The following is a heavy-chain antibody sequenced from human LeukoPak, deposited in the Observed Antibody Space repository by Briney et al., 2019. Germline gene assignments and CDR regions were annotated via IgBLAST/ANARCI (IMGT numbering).Heavy chain of an antibody. CDR2: IYYSGST. Sequence: SETLSLTCTVSGGSISSSSYYWGWIRQPPGKGLEWIGNIYYSGSTYYNPSLKSRVTISVDTSKNQFSLKLSSVTAADTAVNYCARIKRYCSSTSCYAPDFYMHLGRDNWFDPWGQGTLVTVSS. CDR1: GGSISSSSYY. D-gene: IGHD2-2*01. J-gene: IGHJ5*02. V-gene: IGHV4-39*07. CDR3: ARIKRYCSSTSCYAPDFYMHLGRDNWFDP.